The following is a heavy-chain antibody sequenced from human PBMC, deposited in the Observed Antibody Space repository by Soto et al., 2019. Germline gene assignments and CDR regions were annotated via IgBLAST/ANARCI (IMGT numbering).Heavy chain of an antibody. V-gene: IGHV4-59*01. J-gene: IGHJ4*02. Sequence: QVQLQESSPGLVKPSETLSLTCSVSGGSISDYYWSWIRQPPGKGLEWIGNIHYSGTTKYNPSLKSRVTISVDTSKNQFSLKLTSVTAADTAMYYCARCVSGYYSGFDHWGQGTLVTVSS. CDR2: IHYSGTT. D-gene: IGHD3-22*01. CDR3: ARCVSGYYSGFDH. CDR1: GGSISDYY.